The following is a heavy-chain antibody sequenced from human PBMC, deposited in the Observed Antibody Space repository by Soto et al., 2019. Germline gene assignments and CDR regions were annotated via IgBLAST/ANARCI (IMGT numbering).Heavy chain of an antibody. J-gene: IGHJ4*02. CDR2: ISASTCDT. Sequence: ASVKVSCKASGSTFTTYGISWVRQAPGQGLEWMGWISASTCDTNYAQKGQGSVTLPTDTSTSTAYMGRRSLRSDDTAVYYCAREVGREAIFGVVTDYWAQGTRVTASS. CDR3: AREVGREAIFGVVTDY. V-gene: IGHV1-18*01. CDR1: GSTFTTYG. D-gene: IGHD3-3*01.